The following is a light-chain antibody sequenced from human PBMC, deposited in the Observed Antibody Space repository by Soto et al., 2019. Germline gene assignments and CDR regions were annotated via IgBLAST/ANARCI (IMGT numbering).Light chain of an antibody. CDR3: QQSHSTPPL. J-gene: IGKJ4*01. CDR2: AAS. Sequence: DVQMTQSPSSLSASVGDRVTITCRASQSVSTYLNWYQHKPGKAPKLLIYAASSLQSGVPSRFSGSGSGTDFTLTINSLQPEDFATYYCQQSHSTPPLFGGGTKVEIK. V-gene: IGKV1-39*01. CDR1: QSVSTY.